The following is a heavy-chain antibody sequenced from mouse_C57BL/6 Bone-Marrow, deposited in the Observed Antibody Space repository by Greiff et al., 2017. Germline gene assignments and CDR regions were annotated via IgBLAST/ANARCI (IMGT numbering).Heavy chain of an antibody. J-gene: IGHJ4*01. V-gene: IGHV1-15*01. CDR3: TRDGSTTVVDYAMDY. D-gene: IGHD1-1*01. CDR1: GYTFTDYE. CDR2: IDPETGGT. Sequence: VQLVESGAELVRPGASVTLSCKASGYTFTDYEMHWVKQTPVHGLEWIGAIDPETGGTAYNQKFKGKAILTADKSSSTAYMELRSLTSEDSAVYYCTRDGSTTVVDYAMDYWGQGTSVTVSS.